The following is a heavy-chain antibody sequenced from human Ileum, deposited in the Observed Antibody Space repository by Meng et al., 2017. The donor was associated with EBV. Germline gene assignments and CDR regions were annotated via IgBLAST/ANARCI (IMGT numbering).Heavy chain of an antibody. CDR1: GGSISVINW. CDR3: AKNGEKYFEY. CDR2: MSDSGIT. J-gene: IGHJ4*02. V-gene: IGHV4-4*02. Sequence: VQRQGSGPGLVNPSGTLDLTCAVSGGSISVINWWSWVRQSPEKGLEWIGEMSDSGITHYNPSLKSRVTISADKSNNQFSLKLTSVTSADTAVYFCAKNGEKYFEYWGQGTLVTVAS.